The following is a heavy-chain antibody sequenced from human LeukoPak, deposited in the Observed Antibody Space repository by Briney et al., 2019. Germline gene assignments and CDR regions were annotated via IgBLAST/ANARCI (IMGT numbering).Heavy chain of an antibody. CDR2: ISGSGGGT. CDR1: GVTFSSYV. CDR3: VQEGPRGLAFDV. J-gene: IGHJ3*01. V-gene: IGHV3-23*01. Sequence: GGSLRLSCEASGVTFSSYVMSWVRQAPGKGPEWVSGISGSGGGTYYADFVKCRFAISRDNSKNTLYLQMNSLRAEDSALYYCVQEGPRGLAFDVWGQGTRVTVSS.